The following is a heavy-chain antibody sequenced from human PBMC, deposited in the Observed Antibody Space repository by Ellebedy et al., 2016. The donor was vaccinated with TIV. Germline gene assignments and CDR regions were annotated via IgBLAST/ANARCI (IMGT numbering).Heavy chain of an antibody. Sequence: GESLKISCAASGFTFSSYEMNWVRQAPGKGLEWVSYISGSASVTAYADSVKGRFTISRDNARTSLYLQMNILRVDDTAMYYCARSYGPRTSGPWGQGTLVTVSS. J-gene: IGHJ5*02. CDR3: ARSYGPRTSGP. V-gene: IGHV3-48*03. D-gene: IGHD3-16*01. CDR2: ISGSASVT. CDR1: GFTFSSYE.